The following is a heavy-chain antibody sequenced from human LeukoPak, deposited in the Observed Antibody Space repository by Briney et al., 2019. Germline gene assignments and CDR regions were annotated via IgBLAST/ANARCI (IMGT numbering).Heavy chain of an antibody. J-gene: IGHJ6*04. CDR2: ISSSSSYI. CDR3: ARDRGYCSSTSCYYYGMDV. CDR1: GFTFSSYS. Sequence: GGSLRLSCAASGFTFSSYSMNWVRQAPGKGLEWVSSISSSSSYIYYADSVKGRFTISRDNAKNSLYLQMNSLRAEDTAVYYCARDRGYCSSTSCYYYGMDVRGKGTTVTVSS. V-gene: IGHV3-21*01. D-gene: IGHD2-2*01.